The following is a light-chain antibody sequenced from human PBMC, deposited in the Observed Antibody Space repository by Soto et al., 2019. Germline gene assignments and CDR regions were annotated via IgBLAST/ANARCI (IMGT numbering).Light chain of an antibody. V-gene: IGKV1-39*01. J-gene: IGKJ2*01. CDR1: QIVRSN. CDR2: AAS. CDR3: QQTFSRPYT. Sequence: DIQMTQSPYSLSASVGDRVTITCRASQIVRSNLNWYQQKPGKVPELLIYAASTLQPGVPSRFRGSGSGTDFTLTVSSLQPEDFATYHCQQTFSRPYTFGQGTKLEIE.